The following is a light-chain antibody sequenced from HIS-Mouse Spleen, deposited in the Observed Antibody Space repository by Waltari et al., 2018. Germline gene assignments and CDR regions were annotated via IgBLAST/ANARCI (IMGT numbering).Light chain of an antibody. CDR2: LGS. CDR1: QSLLNSNGYNF. Sequence: DLVMTQSTLSLTVNPVIPASISCRSSQSLLNSNGYNFLDWYLQKQGQSPQLLIYLGSNRASGVPDRFSGSGSGTYFTLKISRVEAEDVGVYYCMQALQTPWTFGQGTKLEIK. V-gene: IGKV2-28*01. J-gene: IGKJ2*01. CDR3: MQALQTPWT.